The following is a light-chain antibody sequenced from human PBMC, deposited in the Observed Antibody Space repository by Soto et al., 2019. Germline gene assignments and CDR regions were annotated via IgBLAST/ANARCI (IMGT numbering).Light chain of an antibody. CDR3: PQSYGVLRT. CDR2: SAC. Sequence: TQLIQSPSSRSASVGDIVTITCRASQSIGIYLNWYQQKSGKAVNLLIYSACNLESGVPSMLSGGVSWTDFTLTICSLQPKNFATYYCPQSYGVLRTFGQGTKVDSK. J-gene: IGKJ1*01. CDR1: QSIGIY. V-gene: IGKV1-39*01.